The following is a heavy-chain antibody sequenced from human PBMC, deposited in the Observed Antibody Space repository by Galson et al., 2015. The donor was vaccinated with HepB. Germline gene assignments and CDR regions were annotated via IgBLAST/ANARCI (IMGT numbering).Heavy chain of an antibody. Sequence: SLRLSCAASGSTFSSYSMNWVRQAPGKGLEWVSYISSSSSTIYYADSVKGRFTISRDNAKNSLYLQMNSLRDEDTAVYYCAREGIYGDYDGYYFDYWGQGTLVTVSS. V-gene: IGHV3-48*02. J-gene: IGHJ4*02. CDR3: AREGIYGDYDGYYFDY. D-gene: IGHD4-17*01. CDR2: ISSSSSTI. CDR1: GSTFSSYS.